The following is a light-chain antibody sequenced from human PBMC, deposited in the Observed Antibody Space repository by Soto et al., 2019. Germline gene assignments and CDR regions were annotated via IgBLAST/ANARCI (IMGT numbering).Light chain of an antibody. J-gene: IGKJ4*01. V-gene: IGKV1-39*01. CDR3: QQSYTTPS. Sequence: DIQMTQSPSSLSASVGDRVTITCRASQSISSYLNWYQQKPGKAPKLLTYAASSLQSGVPSRFSGSGSGTGFTLTISSLQPEDFATYFCQQSYTTPSFGGGTKVDIK. CDR1: QSISSY. CDR2: AAS.